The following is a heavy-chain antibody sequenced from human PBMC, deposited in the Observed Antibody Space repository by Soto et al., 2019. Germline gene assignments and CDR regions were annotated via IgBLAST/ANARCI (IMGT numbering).Heavy chain of an antibody. Sequence: QVQLQQSGPGLVKPSQTLSLTCAISGDSVSSNDAAWNWIRQSPSRGLEWLGRTYYRSKWFNDYSVSVKSQITINPDTSKNQFSLQLTPVTPDDTAGYNCARAPRHSNGRPDPFDPWGQGTLVTVSS. CDR3: ARAPRHSNGRPDPFDP. J-gene: IGHJ5*02. D-gene: IGHD6-19*01. V-gene: IGHV6-1*01. CDR1: GDSVSSNDAA. CDR2: TYYRSKWFN.